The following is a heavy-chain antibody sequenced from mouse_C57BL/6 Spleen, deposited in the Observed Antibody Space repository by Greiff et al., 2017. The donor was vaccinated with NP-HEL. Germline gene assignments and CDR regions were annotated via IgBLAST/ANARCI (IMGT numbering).Heavy chain of an antibody. J-gene: IGHJ4*01. CDR1: GYSFTGYY. D-gene: IGHD2-4*01. V-gene: IGHV1-42*01. CDR2: INPSTGGT. Sequence: VQLKQSGPELVKPGASVKISCKASGYSFTGYYMNWVKQSPEKSLEWIGEINPSTGGTTYNQKFKAKATLTVDKSSSTAYMQLKSLTSEDSAVYYCARRDDYGGAMDYWGQGTSVTVSS. CDR3: ARRDDYGGAMDY.